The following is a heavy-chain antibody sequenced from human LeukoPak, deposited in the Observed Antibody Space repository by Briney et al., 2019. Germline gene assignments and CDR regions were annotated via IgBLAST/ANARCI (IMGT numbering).Heavy chain of an antibody. CDR3: AKGVTTGAYYYYMDV. D-gene: IGHD4-11*01. J-gene: IGHJ6*03. CDR1: GFTFSSYA. CDR2: IKKDGGET. Sequence: GGSLRLSCAASGFTFSSYAMHWVRQAPGKGLERVADIKKDGGETYYIESVKGRFTISRDNAKNTLYLQMNSLTGEDTAVYYCAKGVTTGAYYYYMDVWGKGTTATISS. V-gene: IGHV3-7*01.